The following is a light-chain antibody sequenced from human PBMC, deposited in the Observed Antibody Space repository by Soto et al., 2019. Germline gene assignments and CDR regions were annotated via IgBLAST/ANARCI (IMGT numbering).Light chain of an antibody. CDR2: KAS. J-gene: IGKJ1*01. V-gene: IGKV1-5*03. CDR1: QSIGGS. Sequence: DIQMTQSPSTLSASVGDRVTITCRASQSIGGSLAWYQQKPGKAPNFLIYKASSLQSGVPSRFSGSVSGTEFTLTISSLQPDDFAIYYCQQHESYPWTFGQETKVEIK. CDR3: QQHESYPWT.